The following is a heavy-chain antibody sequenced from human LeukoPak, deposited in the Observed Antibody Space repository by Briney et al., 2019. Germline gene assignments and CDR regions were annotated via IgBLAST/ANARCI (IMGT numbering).Heavy chain of an antibody. CDR1: GGTFSSYA. CDR2: IIPIFGTA. V-gene: IGHV1-69*05. CDR3: ARGPWNSGTFDY. Sequence: GASVKVSCKASGGTFSSYAISWVRQAPGQGLEWMGGIIPIFGTANYAQKFQGRVTITTDESTGTAYMELSSLRSEDTAVYYCARGPWNSGTFDYWGQGTLVTVSS. D-gene: IGHD1-1*01. J-gene: IGHJ4*02.